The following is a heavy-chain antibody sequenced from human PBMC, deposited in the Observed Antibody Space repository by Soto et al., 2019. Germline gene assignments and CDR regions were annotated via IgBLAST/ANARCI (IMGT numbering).Heavy chain of an antibody. J-gene: IGHJ4*02. D-gene: IGHD3-22*01. CDR1: GGTFRGYA. CDR2: ILPTSVTP. CDR3: ARGYDVNSELGY. Sequence: QVQLVQSGAEVKKPGSSVKVSCQASGGTFRGYAISWVRQAPGQGLEWLGGILPTSVTPNYAQKFQGRVTLTADESTITAYMEVRSLRSGDTAVYYCARGYDVNSELGYWGQGTLVTVSS. V-gene: IGHV1-69*01.